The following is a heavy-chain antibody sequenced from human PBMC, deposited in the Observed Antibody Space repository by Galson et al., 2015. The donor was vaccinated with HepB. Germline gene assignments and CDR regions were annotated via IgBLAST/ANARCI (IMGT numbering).Heavy chain of an antibody. CDR2: IYPGDSDT. Sequence: QSGAEVKKPGESLKISCTGSGSSFTSYWIGWVRQMPGKGLEWMGIIYPGDSDTRYSPSFQGQVTISADKSISTAYLQWSSLKASDTAMYYCARGEAAAGTGPYFGYWGQGTLVTVSS. CDR1: GSSFTSYW. CDR3: ARGEAAAGTGPYFGY. J-gene: IGHJ4*02. D-gene: IGHD6-13*01. V-gene: IGHV5-51*01.